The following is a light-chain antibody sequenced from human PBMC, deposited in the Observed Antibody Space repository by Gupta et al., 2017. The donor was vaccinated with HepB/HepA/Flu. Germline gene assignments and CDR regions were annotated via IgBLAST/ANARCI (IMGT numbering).Light chain of an antibody. Sequence: SSELTQDTAVSVALGQTVRITCQGDSLRSYYASWYQQKPGQAPVLVIYGKNNRPSGIPDRFSGSSSGNTASLTITGAQAEDDADYYCNSRDSSGNHWVFGGGTKLTVL. V-gene: IGLV3-19*01. CDR3: NSRDSSGNHWV. J-gene: IGLJ2*01. CDR2: GKN. CDR1: SLRSYY.